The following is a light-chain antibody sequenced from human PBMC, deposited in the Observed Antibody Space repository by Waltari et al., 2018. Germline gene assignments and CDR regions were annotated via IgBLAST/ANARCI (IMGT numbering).Light chain of an antibody. J-gene: IGLJ1*01. CDR3: SSYTSSSTYV. CDR2: EVS. V-gene: IGLV2-14*01. CDR1: SSDVGGYNY. Sequence: QSALTQPASVSGSPGQSITISCTGTSSDVGGYNYVSWYQQHPGKAPKCMIYEVSNRPAGVSNRVSGSKSGNTASLTISGLQAEDEADDYCSSYTSSSTYVFGTGTKVTVL.